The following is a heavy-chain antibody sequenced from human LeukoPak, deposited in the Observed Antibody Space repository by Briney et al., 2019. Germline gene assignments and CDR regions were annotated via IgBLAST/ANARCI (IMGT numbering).Heavy chain of an antibody. CDR1: GFTFSSYD. V-gene: IGHV3-30*02. D-gene: IGHD6-19*01. J-gene: IGHJ6*03. Sequence: GGSLRLSCAASGFTFSSYDIHWVRQAPGKGLEWVAFIRYDGSNKYYADSVRGRFTIFRDNSKNTLYLQMNSLRAEDTAVYFCAKGSKAVLFTRDHYMDVWGKGTTVTVSS. CDR3: AKGSKAVLFTRDHYMDV. CDR2: IRYDGSNK.